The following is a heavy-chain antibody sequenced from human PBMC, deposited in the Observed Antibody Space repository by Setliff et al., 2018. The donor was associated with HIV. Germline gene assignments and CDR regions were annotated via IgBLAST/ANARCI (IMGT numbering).Heavy chain of an antibody. CDR2: LIPIVDIT. CDR1: GGTFSNYA. CDR3: AKGPNFEDAFDI. D-gene: IGHD2-8*01. J-gene: IGHJ3*02. V-gene: IGHV1-69*10. Sequence: GASVKVSCKASGGTFSNYAFSWVRQAPGQGLEWMGGLIPIVDITKSTQKFRDRVTFTADGSTKTAQMELSGLTFEDTAVYYCAKGPNFEDAFDIWGQGTVVTVSS.